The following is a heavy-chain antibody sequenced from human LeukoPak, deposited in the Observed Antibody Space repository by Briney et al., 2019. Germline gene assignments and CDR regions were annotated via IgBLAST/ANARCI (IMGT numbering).Heavy chain of an antibody. Sequence: SETLSLTCTVSGGSISSSSYYWGWIRQPPGKGLEWIGNIYYSESTFYNPSLKSRVTISVGTSKNQFSLKLSSVTAADTAVYYCARRRGITMVRGALYWFDPWGQGTLVTVSS. V-gene: IGHV4-39*07. CDR2: IYYSEST. CDR1: GGSISSSSYY. CDR3: ARRRGITMVRGALYWFDP. D-gene: IGHD3-10*01. J-gene: IGHJ5*02.